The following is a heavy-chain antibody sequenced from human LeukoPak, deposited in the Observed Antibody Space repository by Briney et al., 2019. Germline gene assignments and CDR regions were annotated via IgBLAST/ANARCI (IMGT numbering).Heavy chain of an antibody. CDR3: GRDISPGYDFFGY. V-gene: IGHV1-2*02. CDR1: VYTFTRYL. J-gene: IGHJ4*02. Sequence: ASVHVSCKSSVYTFTRYLMHWVRQAPGKERAGMGWINLNSGGTKYPQKLQGRVTMTRDTSISTAYMELSRLRSDDRAVYYCGRDISPGYDFFGYWGQGTLATVSS. CDR2: INLNSGGT. D-gene: IGHD5-12*01.